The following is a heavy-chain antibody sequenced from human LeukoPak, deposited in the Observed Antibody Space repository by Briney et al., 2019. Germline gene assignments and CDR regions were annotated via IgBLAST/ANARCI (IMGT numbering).Heavy chain of an antibody. D-gene: IGHD3-3*01. CDR1: GYTFTSYG. CDR3: ARELRRDYDFWSGSLEDYYYGMDV. J-gene: IGHJ6*02. CDR2: ISAYNGNT. V-gene: IGHV1-18*01. Sequence: ASVKVSCKASGYTFTSYGISWVRQAPGQGLEWMGWISAYNGNTNYAQKLQGRVTMTTDTSTSTAYMELRSLRSDDTAVYYCARELRRDYDFWSGSLEDYYYGMDVWGQGTSVAVSS.